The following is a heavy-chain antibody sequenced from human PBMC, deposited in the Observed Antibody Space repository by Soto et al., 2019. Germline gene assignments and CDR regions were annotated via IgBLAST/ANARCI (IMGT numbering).Heavy chain of an antibody. CDR2: INSDGSST. J-gene: IGHJ4*02. D-gene: IGHD4-17*01. CDR3: ARDLDGDYGY. Sequence: EVQLVESGGGLVQPGGSLRLSCAASGFTFSSYWMHWVRQAPGEGLVWVSRINSDGSSTSYADSVRGRFTISRDNAKNTLYLQMNSLRAEDTAVYYCARDLDGDYGYWGQGTLVTVSS. CDR1: GFTFSSYW. V-gene: IGHV3-74*01.